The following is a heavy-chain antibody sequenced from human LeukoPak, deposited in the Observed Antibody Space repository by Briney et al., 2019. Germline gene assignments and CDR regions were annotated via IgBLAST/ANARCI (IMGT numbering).Heavy chain of an antibody. D-gene: IGHD3-22*01. Sequence: SETLSLTCTVSGGSIRSNYWSWIGPAPGRRLEWFGYIWHGGTTTYYPALVSRVTISVDTSNNQFPLRLSSVTAADTAVYYCARVRSSADPFDYWGQGTRVTVSS. CDR3: ARVRSSADPFDY. V-gene: IGHV4-59*01. CDR1: GGSIRSNY. J-gene: IGHJ4*02. CDR2: IWHGGTT.